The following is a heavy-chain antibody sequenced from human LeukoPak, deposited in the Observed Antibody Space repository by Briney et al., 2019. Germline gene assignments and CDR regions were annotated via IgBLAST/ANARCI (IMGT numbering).Heavy chain of an antibody. J-gene: IGHJ6*03. CDR2: IWYDGSNK. CDR3: ARGSHYGDYPQYYYYYMDV. D-gene: IGHD4-17*01. CDR1: GFTFSSYG. Sequence: GRSLRLSCAASGFTFSSYGMHWVRQAPGKGLEWVAVIWYDGSNKYYADSVKGRFTISRDNSKNTLYLQTNSLRAEDTAVYHCARGSHYGDYPQYYYYYMDVWGKGTTVTVSS. V-gene: IGHV3-33*01.